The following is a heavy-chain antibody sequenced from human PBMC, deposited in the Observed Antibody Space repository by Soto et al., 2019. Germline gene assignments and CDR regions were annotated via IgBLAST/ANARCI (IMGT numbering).Heavy chain of an antibody. J-gene: IGHJ3*02. Sequence: QVQMVESGGGLVKPGGSLRLSCAVSGFTFSDYHMSWICQAPGKGLEWISYISTGSIYTNYADSVKGRFTISRDNAKNSLYLQMNSLRAEDTAVYYCARTEYHGAFDIWGQGTMVRVSS. CDR2: ISTGSIYT. V-gene: IGHV3-11*05. D-gene: IGHD2-2*01. CDR3: ARTEYHGAFDI. CDR1: GFTFSDYH.